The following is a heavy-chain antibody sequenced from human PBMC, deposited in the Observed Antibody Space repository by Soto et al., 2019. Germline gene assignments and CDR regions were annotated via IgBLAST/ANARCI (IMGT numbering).Heavy chain of an antibody. CDR1: GFTFSTYA. J-gene: IGHJ6*02. D-gene: IGHD3-10*01. CDR3: ARQYGSGSYPPSDSYDMDV. V-gene: IGHV3-30-3*01. CDR2: ISYDGNNK. Sequence: GGSLRLSCAASGFTFSTYAMHWVRQAPGKGLEWVAVISYDGNNKYYADSVKGRFTISRDNSHNTLYLQMNSLRAEDTAVFYCARQYGSGSYPPSDSYDMDVWGQGTTVTVSS.